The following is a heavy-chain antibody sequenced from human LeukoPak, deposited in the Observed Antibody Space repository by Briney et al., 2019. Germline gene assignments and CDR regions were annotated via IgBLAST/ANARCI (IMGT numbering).Heavy chain of an antibody. D-gene: IGHD4-11*01. CDR2: IYYSGST. CDR1: GGSISSSSYY. Sequence: SETLSLTCTVSGGSISSSSYYWGWIRQPPGKGLEWIRSIYYSGSTYYNPSLKSRVTISVDTSKNQFSLKLSSVTAADTAVYYCARRGLQDDYWGQGTLVTVSS. J-gene: IGHJ4*02. CDR3: ARRGLQDDY. V-gene: IGHV4-39*01.